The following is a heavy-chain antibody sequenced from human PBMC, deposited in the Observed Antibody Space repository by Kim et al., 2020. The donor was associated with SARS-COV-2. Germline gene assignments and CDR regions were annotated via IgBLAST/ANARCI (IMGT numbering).Heavy chain of an antibody. D-gene: IGHD3-3*01. Sequence: GGSLRLSCAASGFTFSSYWMSWVRQAPGKGLEWVANIKQDGSEKYYVDSVKGRFTISRDNAKNSLYLQMNSLRAEDTAVYYCARDRERFLEWTYGSGNEANLDYWGQGTLVTVSS. CDR1: GFTFSSYW. V-gene: IGHV3-7*03. CDR3: ARDRERFLEWTYGSGNEANLDY. J-gene: IGHJ4*02. CDR2: IKQDGSEK.